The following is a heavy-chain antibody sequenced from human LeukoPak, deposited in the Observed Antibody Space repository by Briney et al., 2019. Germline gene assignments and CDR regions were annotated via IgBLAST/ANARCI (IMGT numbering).Heavy chain of an antibody. Sequence: SQTLSLTCTVSGGSISSGGYYWSWIRQPPGTGLEWIGTIYSSGTTYYSPSLKSRVTVSVDTSKNQFSLNLSSVTAADTAVYYCARYCSGGSWDNWFDPWGQGTLVTVSS. CDR3: ARYCSGGSWDNWFDP. CDR2: IYSSGTT. D-gene: IGHD2-15*01. CDR1: GGSISSGGYY. J-gene: IGHJ5*02. V-gene: IGHV4-39*01.